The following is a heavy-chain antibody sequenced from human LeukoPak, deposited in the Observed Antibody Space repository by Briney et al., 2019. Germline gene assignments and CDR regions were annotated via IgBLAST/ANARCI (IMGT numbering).Heavy chain of an antibody. V-gene: IGHV3-30*02. CDR2: IRYDGNNK. CDR3: AKQGANGGANFDY. D-gene: IGHD2-21*01. Sequence: GGSLRLSCAASGFTFSSYGLHWVRQAPGKGLGWVASIRYDGNNKYNSDSVKGRFTISRDDSKNTLYLHMNSLRPEDTAVYYCAKQGANGGANFDYWGQGTLVAVSS. J-gene: IGHJ4*02. CDR1: GFTFSSYG.